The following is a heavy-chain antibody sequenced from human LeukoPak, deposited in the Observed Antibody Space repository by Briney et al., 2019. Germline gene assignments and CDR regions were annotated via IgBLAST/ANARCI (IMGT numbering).Heavy chain of an antibody. J-gene: IGHJ4*02. CDR1: GFTFSSYG. D-gene: IGHD6-13*01. V-gene: IGHV3-23*01. Sequence: PGGSLRLSCAASGFTFSSYGMSWVRQAPGKGLEWVSAISGSGGSTYYADSVKGRLTISRDNSKNTLYLQMNSLRAEDTAVYYCAKVLHSSSWYDFDYWGQGTLVTVSS. CDR3: AKVLHSSSWYDFDY. CDR2: ISGSGGST.